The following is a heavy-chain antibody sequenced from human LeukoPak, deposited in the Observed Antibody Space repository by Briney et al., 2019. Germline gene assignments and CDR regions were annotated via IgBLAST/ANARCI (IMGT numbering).Heavy chain of an antibody. V-gene: IGHV1-69*05. CDR1: GGTFSSYA. Sequence: SVKVPCKASGGTFSSYAISWVRQAPGQGLEWMGRIIPIFGTANYAQKFQGRVTITTDESTSTAYMELSSLRSEDTAVYYCAMDCGGDCYWHYFDYWGQGTLVTVSS. CDR3: AMDCGGDCYWHYFDY. J-gene: IGHJ4*02. D-gene: IGHD2-21*02. CDR2: IIPIFGTA.